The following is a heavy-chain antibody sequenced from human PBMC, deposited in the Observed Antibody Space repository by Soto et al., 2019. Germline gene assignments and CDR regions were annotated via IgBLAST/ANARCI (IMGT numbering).Heavy chain of an antibody. CDR1: GFTFSRYS. J-gene: IGHJ4*02. Sequence: GGSLRLSCAASGFTFSRYSMNWVRQAPGKGLEWVSSISSTANYIYYADSMKGRFTVSRDNAKNSVYLDMNSLSAEDTAVYYCARESEDLTSNFDYWGQGTLVTVSS. V-gene: IGHV3-21*01. CDR2: ISSTANYI. CDR3: ARESEDLTSNFDY.